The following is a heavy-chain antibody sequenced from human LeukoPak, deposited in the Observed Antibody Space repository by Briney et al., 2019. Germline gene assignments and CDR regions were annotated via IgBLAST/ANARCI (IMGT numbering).Heavy chain of an antibody. J-gene: IGHJ4*02. D-gene: IGHD6-13*01. CDR2: ISAYNGNT. CDR3: ARDLGGYSSSWYSLGY. V-gene: IGHV1-18*01. Sequence: ASMKVSCKASGYTFTSYGISWVRQAPGQGLEWMGWISAYNGNTNYAQKLQGRVTMTTDTSTSTAYMELRSLRSDDTAVYYCARDLGGYSSSWYSLGYWGQGTLVTVSS. CDR1: GYTFTSYG.